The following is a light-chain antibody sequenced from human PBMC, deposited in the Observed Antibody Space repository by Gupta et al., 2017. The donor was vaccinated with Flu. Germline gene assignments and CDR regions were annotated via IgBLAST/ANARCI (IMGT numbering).Light chain of an antibody. J-gene: IGLJ2*01. CDR2: EVS. Sequence: QSALTQPASVSGSPGQSITISCTGTSRDLGGYNYVSWYQQHPGKAPKLMIYEVSNRPSGVSNRFSASKSGNTASLTISGLQAEDDADYYCSSYTSTSMIFGGGTTLTVL. CDR1: SRDLGGYNY. CDR3: SSYTSTSMI. V-gene: IGLV2-14*01.